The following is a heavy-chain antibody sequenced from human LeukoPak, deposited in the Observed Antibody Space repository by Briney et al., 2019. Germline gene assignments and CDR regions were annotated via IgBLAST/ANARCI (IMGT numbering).Heavy chain of an antibody. Sequence: ASVKVSCKASGYTFTGYYMHWVRQAPGQGLEWMGWINPNSGGTNYAQKFQGRVTMTRDTSISTAYMELSRLRSDDPAVYYCARDIGEDCSSTSCYPWGQGTLVTVSS. V-gene: IGHV1-2*02. J-gene: IGHJ5*02. D-gene: IGHD2-2*01. CDR1: GYTFTGYY. CDR3: ARDIGEDCSSTSCYP. CDR2: INPNSGGT.